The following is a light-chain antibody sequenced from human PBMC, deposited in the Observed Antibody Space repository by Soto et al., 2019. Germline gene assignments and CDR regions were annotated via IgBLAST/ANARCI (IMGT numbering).Light chain of an antibody. CDR2: DAS. CDR1: QSVRTY. CDR3: HQRSKWPLT. V-gene: IGKV3-11*01. Sequence: EIVLTQSPATLSLSPGERATLSCTASQSVRTYLAWYQQKPGQAPRLLIYDASNKATDIPDRFSGSGSGTDFTLTISSLDPEDFAVYYCHQRSKWPLTFGGGTKAEIK. J-gene: IGKJ4*01.